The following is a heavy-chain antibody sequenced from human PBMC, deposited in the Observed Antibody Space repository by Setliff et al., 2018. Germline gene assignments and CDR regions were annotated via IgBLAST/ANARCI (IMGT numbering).Heavy chain of an antibody. CDR3: ARPPPGPFYYDGGNYFDY. D-gene: IGHD3-22*01. V-gene: IGHV1-18*01. CDR1: GYTFTDYG. Sequence: ASVKVSCKASGYTFTDYGISWVRQAPGQGLEWMGWISPYIDKTNYAQNLQGRVTMTTDTSTNTAYMELRSLRSDDTAVYYCARPPPGPFYYDGGNYFDYWGQGTLVTVPQ. J-gene: IGHJ4*02. CDR2: ISPYIDKT.